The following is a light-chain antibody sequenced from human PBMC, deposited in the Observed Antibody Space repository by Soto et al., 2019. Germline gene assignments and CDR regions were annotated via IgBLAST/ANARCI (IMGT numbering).Light chain of an antibody. Sequence: EIMLTQSPGTLSLSPGERATLSCRASQSVSSSYLAWYQQKPGQAPRLLIYGASSRATGIPDRFSGSGSGTDFTLTSSRLEPEDFAVYYCQQYGSSPTFGPGTKVDIK. CDR2: GAS. J-gene: IGKJ3*01. V-gene: IGKV3-20*01. CDR3: QQYGSSPT. CDR1: QSVSSSY.